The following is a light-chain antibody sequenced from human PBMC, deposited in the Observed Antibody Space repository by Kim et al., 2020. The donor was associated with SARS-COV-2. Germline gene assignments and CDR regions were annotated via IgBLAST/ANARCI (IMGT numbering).Light chain of an antibody. CDR1: QGGRTN. CDR2: DAY. CDR3: QQYNKWFALS. J-gene: IGKJ4*01. Sequence: SLGERATLSWRASQGGRTNLAWYQQKPGQAPRLLIYDAYIRATGVPARFSGSGSGTEFTLTISGLQSEDFAVYHCQQYNKWFALSFGGGTKVDIK. V-gene: IGKV3-15*01.